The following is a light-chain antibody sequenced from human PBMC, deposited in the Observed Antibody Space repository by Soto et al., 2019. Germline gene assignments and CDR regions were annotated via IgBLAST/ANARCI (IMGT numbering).Light chain of an antibody. Sequence: QSALTQPASVSGSPGQSITISCTGTSGDVGAYNYVSWYQQHPGKAPRLMIYDVSNRPSGASNRFSGSKSGNTASLTISGLQAADEAYYYCSSYVAGDILLFGGGTKLTVL. CDR3: SSYVAGDILL. J-gene: IGLJ2*01. CDR2: DVS. V-gene: IGLV2-14*01. CDR1: SGDVGAYNY.